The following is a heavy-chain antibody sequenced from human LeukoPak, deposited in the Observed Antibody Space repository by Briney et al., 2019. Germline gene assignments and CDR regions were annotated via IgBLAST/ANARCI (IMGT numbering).Heavy chain of an antibody. CDR2: IIPIFGTA. CDR1: GGTFISYA. D-gene: IGHD5-24*01. V-gene: IGHV1-69*05. Sequence: SVKVSCKASGGTFISYAISWVRQAPGQGLEWMGGIIPIFGTANYAQKFQGRVTITTDESTSTAYMELSSLRSEDTAVYYCARGPMATTARFDYWGQGTLVTVSS. J-gene: IGHJ4*02. CDR3: ARGPMATTARFDY.